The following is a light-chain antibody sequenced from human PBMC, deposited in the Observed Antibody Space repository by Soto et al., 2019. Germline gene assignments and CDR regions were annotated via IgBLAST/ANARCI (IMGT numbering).Light chain of an antibody. Sequence: DIQMTQSPSSLSASVGDRVTITCRASQDISVYLAWHQQKPGKVPKLLIYSASTLQSGVPSRFSGSGSGTDFTLTSSSLQPEDVATYYCQKFNTAPLTFGQGTRLEIK. J-gene: IGKJ5*01. CDR1: QDISVY. CDR3: QKFNTAPLT. CDR2: SAS. V-gene: IGKV1-27*01.